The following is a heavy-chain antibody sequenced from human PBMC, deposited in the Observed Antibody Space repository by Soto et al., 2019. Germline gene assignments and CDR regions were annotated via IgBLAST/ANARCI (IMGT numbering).Heavy chain of an antibody. CDR2: INSDGSST. D-gene: IGHD4-17*01. J-gene: IGHJ4*02. CDR3: ARAYFYGDYYFDY. V-gene: IGHV3-74*01. Sequence: GGSLRLSCAASGFTFSSYWMHWVRQAPGKGLVWVSRINSDGSSTSYADSVKGRFTISRDNAKNTLYLQMNSLRAEDTAVYYCARAYFYGDYYFDYWGQGTLVTVSS. CDR1: GFTFSSYW.